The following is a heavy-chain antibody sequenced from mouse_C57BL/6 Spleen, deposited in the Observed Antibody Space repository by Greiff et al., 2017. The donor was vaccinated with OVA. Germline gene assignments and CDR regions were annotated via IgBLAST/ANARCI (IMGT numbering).Heavy chain of an antibody. CDR2: IDPSDSYT. CDR3: ARENYYGSRRDFDV. Sequence: QVQLQQPGAELVRPGTSVKLSCKASGYTFTSYWMHWVKQRPGQGLEWIGVIDPSDSYTNYNQKFKGKATLTVDTSSSTAYMQLSSLTSEDSAVYYCARENYYGSRRDFDVWGTGTTVTVSS. V-gene: IGHV1-59*01. D-gene: IGHD1-1*01. CDR1: GYTFTSYW. J-gene: IGHJ1*03.